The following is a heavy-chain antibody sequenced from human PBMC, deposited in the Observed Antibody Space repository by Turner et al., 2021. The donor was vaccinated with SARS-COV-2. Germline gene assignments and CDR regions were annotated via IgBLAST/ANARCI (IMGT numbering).Heavy chain of an antibody. Sequence: QVQLVQSGAEVKKPGSSVKVSCKASGGTFSSYPISWVRQAPGQGLEWMGGIIPIFGTANYAQKFQGRVTITADESTSTAYMELSSLRSEDTAVYFCMTTVTSSYYYYYGMDVWGQGTTVPVSS. J-gene: IGHJ6*02. CDR2: IIPIFGTA. CDR1: GGTFSSYP. D-gene: IGHD4-4*01. CDR3: MTTVTSSYYYYYGMDV. V-gene: IGHV1-69*01.